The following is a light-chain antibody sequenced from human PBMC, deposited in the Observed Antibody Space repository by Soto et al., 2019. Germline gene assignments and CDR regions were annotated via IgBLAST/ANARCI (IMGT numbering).Light chain of an antibody. CDR2: DVI. J-gene: IGLJ3*02. Sequence: QSVLTQPASVSGSPGQSITISCTGTSSDVGGYNYVSWYQQHPGKAPKLMIYDVINLPSGVSNRFSGSKSGNTASLTISGLQAEDEADYYCSSYIRKNTLFWVFGGGTKLPVL. CDR1: SSDVGGYNY. V-gene: IGLV2-14*01. CDR3: SSYIRKNTLFWV.